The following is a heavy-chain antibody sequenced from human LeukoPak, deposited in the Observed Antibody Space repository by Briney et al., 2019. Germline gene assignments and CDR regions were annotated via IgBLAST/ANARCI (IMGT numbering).Heavy chain of an antibody. CDR3: ARVRGSGYYMGGEFDY. Sequence: GGSLRLSCAASGFTFDDYGMSWVRQAPGKGLEWVSGINWNGGSTGYADSVKGRFTISRDNAKNSLYLQMNSLRAEDTALYYCARVRGSGYYMGGEFDYWGQGTLVTVSS. V-gene: IGHV3-20*04. CDR2: INWNGGST. CDR1: GFTFDDYG. J-gene: IGHJ4*02. D-gene: IGHD3-3*01.